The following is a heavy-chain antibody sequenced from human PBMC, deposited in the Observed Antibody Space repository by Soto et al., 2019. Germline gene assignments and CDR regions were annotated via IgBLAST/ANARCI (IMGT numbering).Heavy chain of an antibody. J-gene: IGHJ3*02. CDR1: GFTFSSYA. Sequence: GGSLRLSCAASGFTFSSYAMSWVRQAPGKGLEWVSAISGSGGSTYYADSVKGRFTISRDNSKNTPYLQMNSLRAEGTAVYYCAKDMNHDDDFWSDYAAFDIWSQGTMVTVSS. D-gene: IGHD3-3*01. CDR3: AKDMNHDDDFWSDYAAFDI. V-gene: IGHV3-23*01. CDR2: ISGSGGST.